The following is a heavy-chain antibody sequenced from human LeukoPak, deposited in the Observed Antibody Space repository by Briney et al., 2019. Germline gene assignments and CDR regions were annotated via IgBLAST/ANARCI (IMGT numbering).Heavy chain of an antibody. CDR3: ARLKRSSYYYDSSLISDY. CDR1: GGSISSSNW. V-gene: IGHV4-4*02. Sequence: SETLSLTCAVSGGSISSSNWWSWVRQPPGKGLEWIGEIYHSGSTNYNPSLKSRVTISVDKSKNQFSLKLSSVTAADTAVYYCARLKRSSYYYDSSLISDYWGQGTLVTVSS. J-gene: IGHJ4*02. CDR2: IYHSGST. D-gene: IGHD3-22*01.